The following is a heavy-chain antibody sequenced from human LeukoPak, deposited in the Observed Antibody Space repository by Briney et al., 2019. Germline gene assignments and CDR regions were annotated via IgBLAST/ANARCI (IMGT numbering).Heavy chain of an antibody. Sequence: ASVKVSCKASGGTFISYAISWVRQAPGQGLEWMGRIIPIFGTANYAQKFQGRLTITTDESTSTAYMDLSSLRSEDTAVYYCARGLQQLFGNWFDPWGQGTLVTVSS. J-gene: IGHJ5*02. D-gene: IGHD6-13*01. CDR1: GGTFISYA. CDR3: ARGLQQLFGNWFDP. V-gene: IGHV1-69*05. CDR2: IIPIFGTA.